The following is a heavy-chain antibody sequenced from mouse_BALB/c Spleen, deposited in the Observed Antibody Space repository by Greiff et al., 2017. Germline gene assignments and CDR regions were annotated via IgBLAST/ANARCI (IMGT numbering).Heavy chain of an antibody. D-gene: IGHD2-4*01. CDR1: GFSLTSYG. CDR3: ARDTDYDGAY. V-gene: IGHV2-9*02. CDR2: IWAGGST. J-gene: IGHJ3*01. Sequence: VKVEESGPGLVAPSQSLSITCTVSGFSLTSYGVHWVRQPPGKGLEWLGVIWAGGSTNYNSALMSRLSISKDNSKSQVFLKMNSLQTDDTAMYYCARDTDYDGAYWGQGTLVTVSA.